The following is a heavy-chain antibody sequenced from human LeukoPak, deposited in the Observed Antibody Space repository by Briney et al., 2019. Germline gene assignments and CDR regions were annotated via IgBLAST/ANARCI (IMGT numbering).Heavy chain of an antibody. D-gene: IGHD3-3*01. J-gene: IGHJ4*02. Sequence: ASVKVSCKASGYTFTNYDINWVRQATGQGLEWMAWLNPNNGYSGYAQRFQGRVTITRDTSISTAYMELSSLRFEDTAVYYCVRRGTTIFGVVTDTQDYWGQGTLVTVSS. CDR3: VRRGTTIFGVVTDTQDY. V-gene: IGHV1-8*01. CDR1: GYTFTNYD. CDR2: LNPNNGYS.